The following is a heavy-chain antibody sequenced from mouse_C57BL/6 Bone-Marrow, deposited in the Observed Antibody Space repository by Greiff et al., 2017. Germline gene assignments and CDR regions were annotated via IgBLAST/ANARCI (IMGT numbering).Heavy chain of an antibody. CDR3: ATLYYGSSYFDV. V-gene: IGHV3-6*01. D-gene: IGHD1-1*01. J-gene: IGHJ1*03. Sequence: ESGPGLVKPSQSLSLTCSVTGYSITSGYYWNWIRQFPGNKLEWMGYISYDGSNNYNPSLKNRISITRDTSKNQFFLKLNSVTTEDTATYYCATLYYGSSYFDVWGTGTTVTVSS. CDR2: ISYDGSN. CDR1: GYSITSGYY.